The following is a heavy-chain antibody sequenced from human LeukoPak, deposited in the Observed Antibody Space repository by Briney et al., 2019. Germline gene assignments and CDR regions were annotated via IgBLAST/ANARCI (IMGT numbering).Heavy chain of an antibody. CDR3: ASQYCSGGSCYHGGADWFDP. J-gene: IGHJ5*02. CDR1: GGSISSHY. CDR2: IYYSGST. V-gene: IGHV4-59*08. D-gene: IGHD2-15*01. Sequence: SETLSLTCTVSGGSISSHYWSWVRQPPGKGLEWIGYIYYSGSTNYKPSLKSRVTISLDTSKTQFSLKLSSVTAADTAVYYCASQYCSGGSCYHGGADWFDPWGQGTLVTVSS.